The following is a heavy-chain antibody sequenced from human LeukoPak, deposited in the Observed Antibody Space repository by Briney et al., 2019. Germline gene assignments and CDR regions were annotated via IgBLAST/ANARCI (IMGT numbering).Heavy chain of an antibody. V-gene: IGHV3-30*18. J-gene: IGHJ4*02. CDR3: AKGPGSSSVDY. D-gene: IGHD6-6*01. Sequence: RPGGSLRLSCAASGFTFSSYGMHWVRQAPGKGLEWVAVISYDGSNKYYADSVKGRFTISRDNSKNTLYLQMNSLRAEDTAVYYCAKGPGSSSVDYWGQGTLVTVSS. CDR1: GFTFSSYG. CDR2: ISYDGSNK.